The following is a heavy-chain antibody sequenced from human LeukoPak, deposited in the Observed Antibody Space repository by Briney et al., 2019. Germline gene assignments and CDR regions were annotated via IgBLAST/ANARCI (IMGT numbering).Heavy chain of an antibody. J-gene: IGHJ3*02. V-gene: IGHV3-33*01. D-gene: IGHD2-2*01. Sequence: GGSLRLSCAASGFTFSSYGMHWVRQAPGKGLEWVAVIWYDGSNKYYADSVKGRFTISRDNSKNTLYLQMNSLRAEDTAVYYCARDWPCNSTSCGGAHDAFDIWGQGTMVTVSS. CDR3: ARDWPCNSTSCGGAHDAFDI. CDR2: IWYDGSNK. CDR1: GFTFSSYG.